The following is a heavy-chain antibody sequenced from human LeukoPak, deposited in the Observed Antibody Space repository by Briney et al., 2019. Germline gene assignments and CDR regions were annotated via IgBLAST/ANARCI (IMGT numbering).Heavy chain of an antibody. V-gene: IGHV1-24*01. CDR2: FDPEDGET. CDR1: GYTLTELS. J-gene: IGHJ4*02. CDR3: ATGEDRFGVVISFDY. D-gene: IGHD3-3*01. Sequence: ASVKVSCKVSGYTLTELSMHWVRQAPGKGLEWMGGFDPEDGETIYAQKFQGRVTMTEDTSTDTAYMELSSLRAEDTAVYCCATGEDRFGVVISFDYWGQGTLVSVSS.